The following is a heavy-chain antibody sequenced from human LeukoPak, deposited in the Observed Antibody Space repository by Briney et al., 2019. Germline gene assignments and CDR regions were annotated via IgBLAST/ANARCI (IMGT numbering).Heavy chain of an antibody. Sequence: SETLSLTCTVSGASVSSYYWGWIRQPPGKGLEWIGSIYYSGSTYYNPSLKSRVTISVDTSKNQFSLKLSSVTAADTAVYYCARDLDWFDPWGQGTLVTVSS. CDR3: ARDLDWFDP. J-gene: IGHJ5*02. V-gene: IGHV4-39*07. CDR1: GASVSSYY. CDR2: IYYSGST.